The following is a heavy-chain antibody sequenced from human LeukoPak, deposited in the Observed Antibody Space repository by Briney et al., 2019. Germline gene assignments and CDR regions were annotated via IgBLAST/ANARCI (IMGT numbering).Heavy chain of an antibody. D-gene: IGHD6-19*01. Sequence: GGSLRLSCAASGFTFSSYSMNWVRQAPGKGLEWVSSITSGSSYMYYADSMKGRFIISRDNAKNSLYLQMNSLRAEDTAVYYCARASSGWAVDLYYFDHWGQGTLVTVSS. CDR1: GFTFSSYS. CDR3: ARASSGWAVDLYYFDH. CDR2: ITSGSSYM. J-gene: IGHJ4*02. V-gene: IGHV3-21*01.